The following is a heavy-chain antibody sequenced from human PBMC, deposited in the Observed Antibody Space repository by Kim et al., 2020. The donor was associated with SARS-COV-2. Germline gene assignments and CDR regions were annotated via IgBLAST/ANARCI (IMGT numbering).Heavy chain of an antibody. V-gene: IGHV5-51*01. CDR3: ARLGGYSETGYYYYYGMDV. J-gene: IGHJ6*02. CDR1: GYSFTSYW. CDR2: IYPGDSDT. Sequence: GESLKISCKGSGYSFTSYWIGWVRQMPGKGLEWMGIIYPGDSDTRYSPSFQGQVTISADKSISTAYLQWSSLKASDTAMYYCARLGGYSETGYYYYYGMDVWGHGTSVTVFS. D-gene: IGHD5-18*01.